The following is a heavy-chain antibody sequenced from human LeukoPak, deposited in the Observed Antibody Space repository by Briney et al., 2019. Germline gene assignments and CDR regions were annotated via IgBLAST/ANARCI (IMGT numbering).Heavy chain of an antibody. J-gene: IGHJ4*02. Sequence: ASVKVSCKVSGYTLTELSMHWVRQAPGKGLEWMGGFDPEDGETIYAQKFQGRVTMTEDTSTDTAYMELSSLRSEDTAVYYCARDALRGYYDSSGHFDYWGQGTLVTVSS. CDR3: ARDALRGYYDSSGHFDY. CDR1: GYTLTELS. CDR2: FDPEDGET. V-gene: IGHV1-24*01. D-gene: IGHD3-22*01.